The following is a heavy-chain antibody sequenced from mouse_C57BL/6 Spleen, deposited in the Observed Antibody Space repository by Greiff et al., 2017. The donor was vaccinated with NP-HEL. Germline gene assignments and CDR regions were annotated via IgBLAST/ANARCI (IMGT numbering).Heavy chain of an antibody. CDR2: ISNGGGST. V-gene: IGHV5-12*01. D-gene: IGHD3-2*02. J-gene: IGHJ4*01. Sequence: EVQRVESGGGLVQPGGSLKLSCAASGFTFSDYYMYWVRQTPEKRLEWVAYISNGGGSTYYPDTVKGRFTISRDNAKNTLYLQMSRLKSEDTAMYYCARHGQLRLLAMDYWGQGTSVTVSS. CDR1: GFTFSDYY. CDR3: ARHGQLRLLAMDY.